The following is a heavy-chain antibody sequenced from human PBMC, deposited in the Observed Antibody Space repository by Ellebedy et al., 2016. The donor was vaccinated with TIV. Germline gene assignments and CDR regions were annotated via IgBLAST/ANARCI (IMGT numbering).Heavy chain of an antibody. J-gene: IGHJ6*02. Sequence: AASVKVSCKASGGTFNSHTICWALQAPGEGREWMGGIIPIFDTANYAQKFRGRVTFTADKSTSTAYMDLSSLTSADRAVYYFATCPLTKTHFYYGMDVWGQGTTVIVSS. V-gene: IGHV1-69*06. D-gene: IGHD1-14*01. CDR1: GGTFNSHT. CDR2: IIPIFDTA. CDR3: ATCPLTKTHFYYGMDV.